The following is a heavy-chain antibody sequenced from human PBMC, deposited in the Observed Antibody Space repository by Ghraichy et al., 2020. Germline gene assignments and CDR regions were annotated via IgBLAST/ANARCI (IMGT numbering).Heavy chain of an antibody. CDR1: GFTFSSYA. CDR2: ISSSGGST. CDR3: AKDRQATVTALSHFDY. D-gene: IGHD2-21*02. Sequence: GGSLRLSCAASGFTFSSYAMSWVRQAPGKGLEWVSVISSSGGSTYYADSVKGQFTISRDNSKNTLYLEMNSLRAEDTAVYYCAKDRQATVTALSHFDYWGQGTLVTVSS. J-gene: IGHJ4*02. V-gene: IGHV3-23*01.